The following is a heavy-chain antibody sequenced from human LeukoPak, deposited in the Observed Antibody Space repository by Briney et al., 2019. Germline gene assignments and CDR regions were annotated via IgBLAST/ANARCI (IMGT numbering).Heavy chain of an antibody. Sequence: ASVKVSCKVSGYTLTELFMHWVRQAPGKGLEWMGGFDPEDGETIYAQKFQGRVTMTEDTSTDTAYMELSSLRSEDTAVYYCATDQYYYDSSGYPRALYAFDIWGQGTMVTVSS. D-gene: IGHD3-22*01. CDR2: FDPEDGET. J-gene: IGHJ3*02. V-gene: IGHV1-24*01. CDR3: ATDQYYYDSSGYPRALYAFDI. CDR1: GYTLTELF.